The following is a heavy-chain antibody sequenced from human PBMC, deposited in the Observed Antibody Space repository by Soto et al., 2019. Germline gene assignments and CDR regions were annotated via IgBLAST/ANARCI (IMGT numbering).Heavy chain of an antibody. V-gene: IGHV5-51*01. CDR1: GYSFTNYW. CDR3: ARPREAGKNYYGVDV. J-gene: IGHJ6*02. CDR2: IYPGDSDT. D-gene: IGHD6-19*01. Sequence: PGESLKISCEGSGYSFTNYWSGWVRQMPGKGLEWMGIIYPGDSDTRYSPSFQGQVTISADKSISTAYLQWSSLKASDTAMYYCARPREAGKNYYGVDVWGQGTTVTVSS.